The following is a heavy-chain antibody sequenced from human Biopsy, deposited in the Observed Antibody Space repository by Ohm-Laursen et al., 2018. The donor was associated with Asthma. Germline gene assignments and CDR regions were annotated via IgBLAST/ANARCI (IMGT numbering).Heavy chain of an antibody. CDR1: GGSISSGGYY. CDR3: ARVAYYNARRGYYYLFDY. D-gene: IGHD3-22*01. CDR2: VYHSGTS. Sequence: SEILSLTCTVAGGSISSGGYYWSWIRQHPGKGLEWIGYVYHSGTSYYNPSLKSRVTISVDTSKNQFSLNLNFVTAADTAVYFCARVAYYNARRGYYYLFDYWGQGTLVAVSS. V-gene: IGHV4-31*03. J-gene: IGHJ4*02.